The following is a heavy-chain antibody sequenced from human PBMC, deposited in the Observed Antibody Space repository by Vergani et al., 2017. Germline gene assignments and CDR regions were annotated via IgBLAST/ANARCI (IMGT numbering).Heavy chain of an antibody. CDR2: IYYSGST. V-gene: IGHV4-59*01. CDR1: GGSISSYY. CDR3: ARNMVRGVRYYGMDV. Sequence: QVQLQESGPGLVKPSETLSLTCTVSGGSISSYYWSWIRQPPGKGLEWIGYIYYSGSTNYNPSLKSRVTISVDTSKNQFSLKLSSVTAADTAVYYCARNMVRGVRYYGMDVWGQGTTVTVSS. D-gene: IGHD3-10*01. J-gene: IGHJ6*02.